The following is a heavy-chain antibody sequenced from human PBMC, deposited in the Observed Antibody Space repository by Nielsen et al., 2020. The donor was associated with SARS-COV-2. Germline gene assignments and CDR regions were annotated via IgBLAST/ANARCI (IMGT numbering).Heavy chain of an antibody. CDR3: ARDYDSSGYSRYDAFDI. D-gene: IGHD3-22*01. Sequence: SVKVSCKASGGTFSSYAISWVRQAPGQGLEWMGGIIPIFGTANYAQKFQGRVTITADESTSTAYMELSSLRSEDTAVYYCARDYDSSGYSRYDAFDIWGQGTMVTVSS. CDR1: GGTFSSYA. V-gene: IGHV1-69*13. CDR2: IIPIFGTA. J-gene: IGHJ3*02.